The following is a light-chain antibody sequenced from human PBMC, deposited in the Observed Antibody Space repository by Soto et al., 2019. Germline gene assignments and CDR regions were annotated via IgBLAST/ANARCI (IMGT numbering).Light chain of an antibody. CDR2: GAS. CDR3: QQYGSSPRT. V-gene: IGKV3-20*01. CDR1: QSFSSY. J-gene: IGKJ2*01. Sequence: EIVLTQSPGTLSLSPGERATLSCRASQSFSSYLAWYQQKPGQAPGLLIYGASTRATGIPDRFSGSGSGTDFTLTISRLEPEDFAVYCCQQYGSSPRTFGQGTKLEIK.